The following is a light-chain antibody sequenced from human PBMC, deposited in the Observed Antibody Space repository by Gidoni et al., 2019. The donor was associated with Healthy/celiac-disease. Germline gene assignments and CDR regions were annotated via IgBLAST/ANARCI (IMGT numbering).Light chain of an antibody. CDR1: QSVLYSSNNKNY. CDR2: WAS. J-gene: IGKJ4*01. Sequence: DIVITLSPVSLAASLFERATITRKSSQSVLYSSNNKNYLAWYQQKPGQPPNLLIYWASNREAGVPDRFSGSGSGTDFTLTISSLQAEDVAVYYCQQYYSTPRLTFGGGTKVEIK. V-gene: IGKV4-1*01. CDR3: QQYYSTPRLT.